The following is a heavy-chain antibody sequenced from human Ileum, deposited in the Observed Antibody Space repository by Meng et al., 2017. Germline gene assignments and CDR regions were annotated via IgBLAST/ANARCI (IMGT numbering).Heavy chain of an antibody. CDR2: ISYDGINK. J-gene: IGHJ3*02. Sequence: GESLKISCAASGFTFSAYALHWVRQAPGKGLEWVALISYDGINKNYADSMKGRFTISRDNSKNTLYLQMNTLRPDDTAVYYCARPRSGWQSSDAFDIWGQGKRVT. CDR1: GFTFSAYA. V-gene: IGHV3-30*01. CDR3: ARPRSGWQSSDAFDI. D-gene: IGHD6-19*01.